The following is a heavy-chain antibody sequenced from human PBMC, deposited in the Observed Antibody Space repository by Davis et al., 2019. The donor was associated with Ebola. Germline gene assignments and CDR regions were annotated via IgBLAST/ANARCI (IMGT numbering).Heavy chain of an antibody. J-gene: IGHJ6*04. CDR1: GFTFSSYS. D-gene: IGHD6-13*01. Sequence: GGSLRLSCAASGFTFSSYSMNWVRQAPGKGLEWVSSISSSSSYIYYADSVKGRFTISRDNAKNSLYLQMNSLRAEDTAVYYCAREGLEQQLLYLYYYYGMDVWGKGTTVTVSS. CDR3: AREGLEQQLLYLYYYYGMDV. V-gene: IGHV3-21*01. CDR2: ISSSSSYI.